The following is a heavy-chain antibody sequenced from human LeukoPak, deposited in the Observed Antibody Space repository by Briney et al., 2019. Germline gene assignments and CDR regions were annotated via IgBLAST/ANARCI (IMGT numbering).Heavy chain of an antibody. V-gene: IGHV1-69*13. CDR3: ARARNANTVTTHAFDI. D-gene: IGHD4-17*01. CDR2: IIPIFGTA. Sequence: ASVKVSCKASGGTFSSYAISWVRQAPGQGLEWMGGIIPIFGTANYAQKFQGRVTITADESTSTAYMELSSLRSEDTAVYYCARARNANTVTTHAFDIWGQGTMVTVSS. CDR1: GGTFSSYA. J-gene: IGHJ3*02.